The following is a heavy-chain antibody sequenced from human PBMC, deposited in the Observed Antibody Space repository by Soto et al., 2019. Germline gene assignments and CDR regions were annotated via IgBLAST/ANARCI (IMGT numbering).Heavy chain of an antibody. CDR2: IIPIFGTA. V-gene: IGHV1-69*01. Sequence: QVQLVQSGAEVKKPGSSVKVSCKASGGTFSSYAISWVRQAPGQGLEWMGGIIPIFGTANYAQKFQGRVTITADEPTGTAYMELGSLRSEDTAVYYCASRGSGSYYIAFDIWGQGTMVTVSS. CDR3: ASRGSGSYYIAFDI. D-gene: IGHD3-10*01. J-gene: IGHJ3*02. CDR1: GGTFSSYA.